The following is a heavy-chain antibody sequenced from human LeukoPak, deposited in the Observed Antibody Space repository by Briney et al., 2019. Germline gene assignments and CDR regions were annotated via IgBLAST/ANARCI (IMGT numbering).Heavy chain of an antibody. V-gene: IGHV1-18*01. Sequence: ASVKLSCTASGYTFTIYGFSWVRQAPGQGLEWMGWISAYNGNTNYAQKLPGRVTLTTDTSTNTAYMELRSLRSDDTAVYYCAREQGITLAGTGYWGQGTLVTVPS. CDR1: GYTFTIYG. D-gene: IGHD6-13*01. CDR3: AREQGITLAGTGY. CDR2: ISAYNGNT. J-gene: IGHJ4*02.